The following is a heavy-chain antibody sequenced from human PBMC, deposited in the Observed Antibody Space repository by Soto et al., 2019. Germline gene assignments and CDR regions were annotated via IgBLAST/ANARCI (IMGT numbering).Heavy chain of an antibody. CDR3: SGGKYSGFDV. J-gene: IGHJ3*01. Sequence: SQTLSLTCAISGDSFSSNGVAWNWIRQSPSRGLEWLGRTWYRSNWSYDYAASVKSRLTVNPDTSKNQSSLQLSSVTPEDTAVFYCSGGKYSGFDVWGQGTMVTVSS. D-gene: IGHD3-16*01. CDR2: TWYRSNWSY. CDR1: GDSFSSNGVA. V-gene: IGHV6-1*01.